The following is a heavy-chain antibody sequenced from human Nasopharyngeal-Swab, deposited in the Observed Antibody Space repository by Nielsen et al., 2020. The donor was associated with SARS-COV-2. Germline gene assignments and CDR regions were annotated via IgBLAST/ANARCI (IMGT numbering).Heavy chain of an antibody. D-gene: IGHD3-9*01. J-gene: IGHJ4*02. Sequence: VRQAPGKGLEWVSAISGSGGSTYYADSVKGRFTISRDNSKNALYLQMNSLRAEDTAVYYCAKVPLYDILTGYCKWGFDYWGQGTLVTVSS. CDR2: ISGSGGST. CDR3: AKVPLYDILTGYCKWGFDY. V-gene: IGHV3-23*01.